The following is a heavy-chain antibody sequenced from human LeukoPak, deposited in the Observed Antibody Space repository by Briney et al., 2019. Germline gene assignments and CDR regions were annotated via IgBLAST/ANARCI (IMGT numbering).Heavy chain of an antibody. J-gene: IGHJ4*02. CDR3: ARAPTVTTGDY. Sequence: ASVKFSCKASGYTFTGYCMHWVRQPPGQGLELMGWINPNSGGTNYAQKFQGRVTMTRDTSISTAYMELSRLRSDDTAVYYCARAPTVTTGDYWGQGTLVTVSS. CDR2: INPNSGGT. D-gene: IGHD4-17*01. V-gene: IGHV1-2*02. CDR1: GYTFTGYC.